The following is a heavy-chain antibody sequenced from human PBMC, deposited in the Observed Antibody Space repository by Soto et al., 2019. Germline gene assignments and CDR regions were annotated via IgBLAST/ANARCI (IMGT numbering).Heavy chain of an antibody. CDR3: ARDLRRAVAGINWFDP. CDR1: GFTFSSYI. D-gene: IGHD6-19*01. V-gene: IGHV3-21*01. Sequence: GVLRLSCAASGFTFSSYIMNWVRQAPGKGLEWVSSISSSSSYIYYADSVKGRFTISRDNAKNSLYLQMNSLRAEDTAVYYCARDLRRAVAGINWFDPWGQGTLVTVSS. J-gene: IGHJ5*02. CDR2: ISSSSSYI.